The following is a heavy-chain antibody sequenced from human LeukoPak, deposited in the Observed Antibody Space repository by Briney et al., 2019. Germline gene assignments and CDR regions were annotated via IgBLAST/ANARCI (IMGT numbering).Heavy chain of an antibody. J-gene: IGHJ4*02. V-gene: IGHV3-30-3*01. CDR2: ISYDGNNE. D-gene: IGHD5-12*01. CDR1: GFSFSTYV. Sequence: GGSLKLSCAASGFSFSTYVFHWVRQAPGKGLEWVAAISYDGNNEYYADSVKGRFTISRDNSKNTLYMQMNSLRPEDTAVYHCAREFWDTVAIGIFDYWGQGALVTVSS. CDR3: AREFWDTVAIGIFDY.